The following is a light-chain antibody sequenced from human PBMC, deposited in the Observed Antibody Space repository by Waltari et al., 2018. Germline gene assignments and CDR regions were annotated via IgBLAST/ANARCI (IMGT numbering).Light chain of an antibody. CDR1: SSDVGSSNL. Sequence: QSALTQPASVSGSPGQSITISCTGTSSDVGSSNLVSWYQQHPGKAPKLMIYEGSKRPSGVSNRFSGSKSGNTASLTISGLQAEDEADYYCCSYAGRHVVFGGGTKLTVL. V-gene: IGLV2-23*01. J-gene: IGLJ2*01. CDR3: CSYAGRHVV. CDR2: EGS.